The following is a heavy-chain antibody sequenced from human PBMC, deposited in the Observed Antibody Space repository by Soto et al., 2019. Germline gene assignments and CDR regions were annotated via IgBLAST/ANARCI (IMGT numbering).Heavy chain of an antibody. V-gene: IGHV4-61*01. CDR3: ARGRDFSGFDY. D-gene: IGHD3-3*01. CDR2: IYYSGST. CDR1: GGSVSSGSYY. J-gene: IGHJ4*02. Sequence: SETLSLTCTVSGGSVSSGSYYWSWIRQPPGRGLEWIGYIYYSGSTNYNPSLKSRVTISVDTSKNQFSLKLSSVTAADTAVYYCARGRDFSGFDYWGQGTLVTVSS.